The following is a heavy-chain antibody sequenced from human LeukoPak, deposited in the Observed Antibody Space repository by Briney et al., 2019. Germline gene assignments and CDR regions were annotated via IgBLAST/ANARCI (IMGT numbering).Heavy chain of an antibody. V-gene: IGHV3-30*02. CDR2: IRYDGSNK. Sequence: GGSLRLSCAASGFTFSSYGMHWVRQAPGKGLEWVAFIRYDGSNKYYADSVKGRFTISRDNSKNTLYLQMNSLRAGDTAVYYCAKSGEDSSGWLSYFDYWGQGTLVTVSS. D-gene: IGHD6-19*01. CDR1: GFTFSSYG. CDR3: AKSGEDSSGWLSYFDY. J-gene: IGHJ4*02.